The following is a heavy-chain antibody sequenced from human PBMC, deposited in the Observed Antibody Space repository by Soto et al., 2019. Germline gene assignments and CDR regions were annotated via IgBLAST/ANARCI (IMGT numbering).Heavy chain of an antibody. CDR3: ETTGGYSFGDMGVEP. D-gene: IGHD5-18*01. CDR2: MYYRGTT. J-gene: IGHJ5*02. CDR1: GASVNSYY. V-gene: IGHV4-59*02. Sequence: SETLSLTCTISGASVNSYYSSWFQQPPGKGLEWIGYMYYRGTTKYIPSLQSRVTISVDKSKNQFSLKLRSVTAADTAVYYCETTGGYSFGDMGVEPWGQGTLVTVSS.